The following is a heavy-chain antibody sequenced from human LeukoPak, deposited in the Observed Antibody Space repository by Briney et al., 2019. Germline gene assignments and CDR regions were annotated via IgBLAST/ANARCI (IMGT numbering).Heavy chain of an antibody. D-gene: IGHD6-13*01. Sequence: TGGSLRLSCAASGFTFSSYAMSWVRQAPGKGLEWVSAISGSGGSTYYADSVKGRFTISRDNSKNTLYLQMNSLRAKDTAVYYCAKPPLAYSSSNNWFDPWGQGTLVTVSS. J-gene: IGHJ5*02. CDR3: AKPPLAYSSSNNWFDP. V-gene: IGHV3-23*01. CDR2: ISGSGGST. CDR1: GFTFSSYA.